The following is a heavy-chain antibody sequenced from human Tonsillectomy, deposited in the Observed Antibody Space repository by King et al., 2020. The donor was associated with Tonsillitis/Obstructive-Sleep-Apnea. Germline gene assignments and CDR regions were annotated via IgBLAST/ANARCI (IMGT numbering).Heavy chain of an antibody. CDR1: GFTFSSNA. Sequence: VQLVESGGGLEQPGGSLRLSCAASGFTFSSNAMSWVRQAPGKGLEWVSVISGSGGSTYYADSGKGRFTISRDNSKNTLYLQMNSLRAEDTAVYYCAKGGEDTTMVTEYFDYWGQGTLVTVSS. J-gene: IGHJ4*02. CDR2: ISGSGGST. CDR3: AKGGEDTTMVTEYFDY. V-gene: IGHV3-23*04. D-gene: IGHD5-18*01.